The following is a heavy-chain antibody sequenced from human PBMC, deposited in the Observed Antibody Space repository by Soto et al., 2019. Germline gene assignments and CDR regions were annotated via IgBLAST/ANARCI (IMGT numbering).Heavy chain of an antibody. D-gene: IGHD4-17*01. CDR3: ARVHDYGDSPTMDV. J-gene: IGHJ6*03. CDR1: GYTFTSYD. Sequence: ASVKVSCKASGYTFTSYDINWVRQATGQGLEWVGWMNPNSGNTGYAQKFQGRVTMTRNTSISTAYMELSSLRSEDTAVYYCARVHDYGDSPTMDVWGKGTTVTVSS. CDR2: MNPNSGNT. V-gene: IGHV1-8*01.